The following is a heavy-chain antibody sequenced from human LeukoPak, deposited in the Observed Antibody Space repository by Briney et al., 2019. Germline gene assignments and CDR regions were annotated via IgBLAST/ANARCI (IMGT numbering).Heavy chain of an antibody. CDR3: ARDDTAMVKLFDY. Sequence: SETLSLTCAVYGGSFSGYYWSWIRQPQGKGLEWIGEINHSGSTNYNPSLKSRVTISVDTSKNQFSLNLTSVTAADTAVYYCARDDTAMVKLFDYWGQGTLVTVSS. CDR2: INHSGST. CDR1: GGSFSGYY. J-gene: IGHJ4*02. D-gene: IGHD5-18*01. V-gene: IGHV4-34*01.